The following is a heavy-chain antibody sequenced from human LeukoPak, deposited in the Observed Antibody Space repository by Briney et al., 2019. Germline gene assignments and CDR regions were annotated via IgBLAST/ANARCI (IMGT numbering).Heavy chain of an antibody. J-gene: IGHJ5*02. CDR2: IYTSGST. Sequence: SETLSLTCTVSGGSISSYYWSWIRQPAGKGLEWIGRIYTSGSTNYNPSLKSRVTISVDTSKNQFSLKLSSVTAADTAVYYCARDIAYCGGDCYSSFDPWGQGTLVTVSS. CDR1: GGSISSYY. V-gene: IGHV4-4*07. D-gene: IGHD2-21*02. CDR3: ARDIAYCGGDCYSSFDP.